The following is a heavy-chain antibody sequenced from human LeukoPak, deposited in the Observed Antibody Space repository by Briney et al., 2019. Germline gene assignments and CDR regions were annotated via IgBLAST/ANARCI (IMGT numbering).Heavy chain of an antibody. J-gene: IGHJ4*02. CDR2: IDTDGSST. V-gene: IGHV3-74*01. D-gene: IGHD3-22*01. Sequence: PGGSLRLSCAASGFTFSSYWMHWVRQAPGKGLVWVSRIDTDGSSTSYADSVKGRFTIPRDNAKNSLYLQMNSLRDEDTAVYYCASFPHYYDSSGYSFWGQGTLVTVSS. CDR3: ASFPHYYDSSGYSF. CDR1: GFTFSSYW.